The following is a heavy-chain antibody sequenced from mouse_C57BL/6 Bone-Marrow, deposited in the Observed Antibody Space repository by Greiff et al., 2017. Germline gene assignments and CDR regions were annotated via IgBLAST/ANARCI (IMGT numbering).Heavy chain of an antibody. CDR1: GFTFSNYW. V-gene: IGHV6-3*01. CDR2: IRLKSDNYAT. Sequence: EVMLVESGGGLVQPGGSMKLSCVASGFTFSNYWMNWVRQSPEKGLEWVAQIRLKSDNYATDYAESVKGRFTISRDDSKSSVYLQMNNLRAEDTGIYYCTEDRTYAMDYWGKGTSVSVS. J-gene: IGHJ4*01. CDR3: TEDRTYAMDY.